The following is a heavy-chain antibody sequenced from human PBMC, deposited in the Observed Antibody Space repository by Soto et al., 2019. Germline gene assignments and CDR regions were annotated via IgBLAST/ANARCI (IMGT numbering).Heavy chain of an antibody. D-gene: IGHD3-10*01. CDR3: ARQGGEYNTMSDY. CDR2: IYPGDSDA. J-gene: IGHJ4*02. V-gene: IGHV5-51*01. Sequence: PGESLNISCKGSGYTFSKYWIGWVRQTPGKGLEWMGMIYPGDSDARYSPSFEGQVTFSADKSISTAYLQWSSLKASDTAIYYCARQGGEYNTMSDYWGQGTLVTVSS. CDR1: GYTFSKYW.